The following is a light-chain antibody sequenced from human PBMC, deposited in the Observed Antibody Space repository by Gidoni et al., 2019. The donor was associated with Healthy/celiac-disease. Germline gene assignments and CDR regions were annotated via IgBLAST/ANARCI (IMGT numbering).Light chain of an antibody. J-gene: IGKJ5*01. CDR3: QQRSNWPPEWT. Sequence: EIVLTQSPATLSLSPGERATLSCRASQSVSSYLAWYQQKPGQAPRLLIYDASNRATGIPARFSGSGSGTDFTLTISSLVPEDFAVYYCQQRSNWPPEWTFGQXTRLEIK. CDR1: QSVSSY. CDR2: DAS. V-gene: IGKV3-11*01.